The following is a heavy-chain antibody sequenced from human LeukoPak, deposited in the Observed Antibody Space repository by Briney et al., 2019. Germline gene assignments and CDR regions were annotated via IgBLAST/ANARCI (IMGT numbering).Heavy chain of an antibody. CDR2: IYYSGST. D-gene: IGHD5-18*01. CDR1: GGSISSYY. J-gene: IGHJ4*02. V-gene: IGHV4-59*01. CDR3: ARVDVDTAMVYFDY. Sequence: SETLSLTCTVSGGSISSYYWSWIRQPPGKGLEWIGYIYYSGSTNYNPSLKSRVTISVDTSKNQFSLKLSSVTAADTAVYHCARVDVDTAMVYFDYWGPGTLVTVSS.